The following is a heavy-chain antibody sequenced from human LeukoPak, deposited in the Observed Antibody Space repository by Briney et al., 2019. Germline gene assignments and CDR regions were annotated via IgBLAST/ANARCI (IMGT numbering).Heavy chain of an antibody. Sequence: PGGSLRLSCAASGFAFSSYAMSWVRRAPGKGLEWVSTVSENGGGTYYADSVKGRFFISRDNSKNTLDLQMDSLRADDTAMFFCAKGKANHLGAFDSWGLGTLVTVSS. V-gene: IGHV3-23*01. D-gene: IGHD1-14*01. J-gene: IGHJ4*02. CDR2: VSENGGGT. CDR3: AKGKANHLGAFDS. CDR1: GFAFSSYA.